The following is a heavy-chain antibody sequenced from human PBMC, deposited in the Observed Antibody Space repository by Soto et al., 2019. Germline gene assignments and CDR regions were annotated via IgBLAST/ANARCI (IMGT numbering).Heavy chain of an antibody. J-gene: IGHJ4*02. V-gene: IGHV1-8*02. Sequence: ASVKVSCKASGGTFSSYTISWVRQAPGQGLDWMGWMHADTGLTGYAQKFQGGVSMTRDTSVSTAYVELSSLRADDTAIYYCARYIFGQGFISWGQGTQVTVSS. CDR1: GGTFSSYT. CDR3: ARYIFGQGFIS. D-gene: IGHD3-10*01. CDR2: MHADTGLT.